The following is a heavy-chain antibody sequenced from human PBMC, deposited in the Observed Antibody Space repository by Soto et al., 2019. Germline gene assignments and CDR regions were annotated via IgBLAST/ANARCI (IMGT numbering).Heavy chain of an antibody. CDR3: ARGRVQLWLSYYDYYMDV. J-gene: IGHJ6*03. CDR2: MNPNSGNT. Sequence: QVQLVQSGAEVKKPGASVKVSCKASGYTFTSYDINWVRQATGQGLEWMGWMNPNSGNTGYAQKFQCRGTMTRNTSISTAYMELSSLRSDDTAVYYCARGRVQLWLSYYDYYMDVWGKGTTVTVSS. CDR1: GYTFTSYD. D-gene: IGHD5-18*01. V-gene: IGHV1-8*01.